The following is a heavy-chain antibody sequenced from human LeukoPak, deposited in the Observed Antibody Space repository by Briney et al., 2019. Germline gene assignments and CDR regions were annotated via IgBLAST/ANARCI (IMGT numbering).Heavy chain of an antibody. CDR2: ISSSGRTT. D-gene: IGHD3-10*01. CDR1: GFSFSSYE. V-gene: IGHV3-48*03. J-gene: IGHJ4*02. Sequence: GSLRLSCAASGFSFSSYEMNWVRQAPGKGLEWVSYISSSGRTTYHADSVKGRFTISRDNAKNSLYLQMNSLRAEDTAVYYCARVLLKLYGSGANNDYWGQGTLVTVSS. CDR3: ARVLLKLYGSGANNDY.